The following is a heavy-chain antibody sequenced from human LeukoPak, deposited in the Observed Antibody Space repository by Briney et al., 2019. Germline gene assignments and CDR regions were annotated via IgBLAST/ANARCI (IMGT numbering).Heavy chain of an antibody. CDR2: TNPITGAP. Sequence: SLKVSCKASGGNFNNNVFTWVRQAPGQGLEWMGETNPITGAPNFAQTFQGRLTITTDESTSTLYMELSSLRSEDTAVYYCARVPGIAARPDYYYYMDVWGKGTTVTVSS. J-gene: IGHJ6*03. CDR1: GGNFNNNV. V-gene: IGHV1-69*05. D-gene: IGHD6-6*01. CDR3: ARVPGIAARPDYYYYMDV.